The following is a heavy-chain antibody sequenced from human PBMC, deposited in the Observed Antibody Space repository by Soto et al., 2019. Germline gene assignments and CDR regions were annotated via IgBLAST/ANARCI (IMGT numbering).Heavy chain of an antibody. J-gene: IGHJ3*02. CDR1: GFTFSSYA. V-gene: IGHV3-23*01. Sequence: LRLSCAASGFTFSSYAMSWVRQAPGKGLEWVSAISGSGGSTYYADSVKGRFTISRDNSKNTLYLQMNSLRAEDTAVYYCAKVRRGYCSAGSCYDDAFDIWGQGTMLTVSS. CDR3: AKVRRGYCSAGSCYDDAFDI. CDR2: ISGSGGST. D-gene: IGHD2-15*01.